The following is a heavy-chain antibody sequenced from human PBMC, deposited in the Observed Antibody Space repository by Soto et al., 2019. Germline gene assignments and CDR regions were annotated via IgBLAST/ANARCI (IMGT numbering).Heavy chain of an antibody. V-gene: IGHV1-3*01. D-gene: IGHD2-15*01. CDR1: GDTFNSNA. CDR3: ARILGYCSSSSCFPYHAMDV. Sequence: GASVKVSCKASGDTFNSNAIHWVRQAPGQRLEWMGWINAANGNTKYSQKFQGRVTITRDTSASTAYMELSSLRSEDTAVYFCARILGYCSSSSCFPYHAMDVWGQGTTVTVSS. J-gene: IGHJ6*02. CDR2: INAANGNT.